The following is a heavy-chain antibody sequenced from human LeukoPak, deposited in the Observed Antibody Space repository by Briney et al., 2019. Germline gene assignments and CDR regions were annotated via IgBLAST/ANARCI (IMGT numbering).Heavy chain of an antibody. Sequence: PGGSLRLSCAASGFTFDDYAMHWVRQVPGKGLEWVSGISWNSGSIGYVDSVKGRFTISRDNAKSSLYLKMNSLRAEDTALYYCENARYCSGGSCYRGFDNWRQGTRVTVCS. D-gene: IGHD2-15*01. CDR3: ENARYCSGGSCYRGFDN. CDR1: GFTFDDYA. CDR2: ISWNSGSI. V-gene: IGHV3-9*01. J-gene: IGHJ4*02.